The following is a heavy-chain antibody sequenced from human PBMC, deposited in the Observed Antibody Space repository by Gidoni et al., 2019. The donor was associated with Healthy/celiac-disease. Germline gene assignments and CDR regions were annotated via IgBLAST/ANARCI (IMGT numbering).Heavy chain of an antibody. V-gene: IGHV3-30*18. D-gene: IGHD6-13*01. J-gene: IGHJ1*01. CDR1: GFTFSSYG. CDR2: ISYDGSNK. Sequence: QVQLVESGGGVVQPGRSLRLSCAASGFTFSSYGMHWVRQAPGKGLEWVAVISYDGSNKYYADSVKGRFTISRDNSKNTLYLQMNSLRAEDTAVYYCAKGWGAAGTFSYFQHWGQGTLVTVSS. CDR3: AKGWGAAGTFSYFQH.